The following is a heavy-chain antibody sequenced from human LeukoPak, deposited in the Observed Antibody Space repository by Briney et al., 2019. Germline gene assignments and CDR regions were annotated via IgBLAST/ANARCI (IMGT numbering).Heavy chain of an antibody. V-gene: IGHV4-34*01. D-gene: IGHD3-9*01. CDR1: GGSFSGYY. J-gene: IGHJ6*04. CDR2: INHGGST. CDR3: ARPGRDILTGYYRPVKWDYYYGMDV. Sequence: SETLSLTCAVYGGSFSGYYWSWIRQPPGKGLEWIGEINHGGSTNYNPSLKSRVTISVDTSKNQFSLKLGSVTAADTAVYYCARPGRDILTGYYRPVKWDYYYGMDVWGKGTTVTVSS.